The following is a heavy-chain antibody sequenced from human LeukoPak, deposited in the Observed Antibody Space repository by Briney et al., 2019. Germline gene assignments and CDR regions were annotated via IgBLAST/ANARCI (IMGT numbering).Heavy chain of an antibody. CDR2: IRYDGSNK. CDR1: GFTFSSYG. V-gene: IGHV3-30*02. Sequence: GGSLRLSCAASGFTFSSYGMHWVRQAPGKGLEWVAFIRYDGSNKYYADSVKGRFTISRDNSKNTLYLQMNSLRAEDTAVYYCAKDSSYYDSSGYYYFDYWGQGTLVTVSS. J-gene: IGHJ4*02. D-gene: IGHD3-22*01. CDR3: AKDSSYYDSSGYYYFDY.